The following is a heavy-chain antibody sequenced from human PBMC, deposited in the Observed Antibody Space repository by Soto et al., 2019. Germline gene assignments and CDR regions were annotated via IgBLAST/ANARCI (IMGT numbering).Heavy chain of an antibody. D-gene: IGHD2-15*01. J-gene: IGHJ4*02. Sequence: QAQLVQSGAEVKKPGASVKVSCKASGYTFTSYAMHWVRQAPGQRLEWMGWINAGNGNTKYSQQFQGRVTITRDTSASTAYMELSSLRSEDTAVYYWARSPARYCSGGSCIFDYWGQGTLVTVSS. CDR1: GYTFTSYA. CDR3: ARSPARYCSGGSCIFDY. CDR2: INAGNGNT. V-gene: IGHV1-3*01.